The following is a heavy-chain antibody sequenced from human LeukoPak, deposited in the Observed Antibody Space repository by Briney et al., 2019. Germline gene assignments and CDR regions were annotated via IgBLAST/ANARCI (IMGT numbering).Heavy chain of an antibody. D-gene: IGHD6-13*01. CDR2: IYYSGST. CDR1: GGSISSSSYY. J-gene: IGHJ6*03. V-gene: IGHV4-39*07. CDR3: ARSPRGAAEDYYYYMDV. Sequence: SETLSLTCTVSGGSISSSSYYWGWIRQAPGKGLEWIGSIYYSGSTYYNPSLKSRVTISVDTSKNQFSLKLSSVTAADTAVYYCARSPRGAAEDYYYYMDVWGKGTTVTVSS.